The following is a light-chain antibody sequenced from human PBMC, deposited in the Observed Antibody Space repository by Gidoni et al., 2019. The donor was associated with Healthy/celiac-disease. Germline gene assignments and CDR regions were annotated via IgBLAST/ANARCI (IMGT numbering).Light chain of an antibody. V-gene: IGLV3-21*04. CDR1: NIGSKS. Sequence: SYVPTQPPPVSVAPGKTARITCGGNNIGSKSVHWYQQKPGQAPVLVIYYDSDRPSGIPERFSGSNSGNTATLTISRVEAGDEADYYCQVWDSSSDVVFGGGTKLTVL. CDR3: QVWDSSSDVV. CDR2: YDS. J-gene: IGLJ2*01.